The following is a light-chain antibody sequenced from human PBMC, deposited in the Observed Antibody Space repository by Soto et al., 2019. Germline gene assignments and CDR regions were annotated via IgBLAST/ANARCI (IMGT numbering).Light chain of an antibody. CDR2: DAS. J-gene: IGKJ5*01. V-gene: IGKV3-11*01. CDR1: QSVSSN. CDR3: QQRSNWPT. Sequence: CRASQSVSSNLAWYQQKPGQAPRLLIYDASNRATGIPARFSGSGSGTDFTLTISSLEPEDFAVYYCQQRSNWPTFGQGTRLEIK.